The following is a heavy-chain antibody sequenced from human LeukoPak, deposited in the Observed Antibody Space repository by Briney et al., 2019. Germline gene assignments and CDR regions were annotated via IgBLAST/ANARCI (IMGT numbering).Heavy chain of an antibody. CDR1: GYTFTSYY. Sequence: ASVKVSCKASGYTFTSYYMHWVRQAPGQGLEWMGIINPSGGSTSYAQKFQGRVTMTRDMSTSTVYMELSSLRSEDTAVYYCARGSSNESREGDWFDPWGQGTLVTVSS. CDR2: INPSGGST. D-gene: IGHD6-6*01. J-gene: IGHJ5*02. CDR3: ARGSSNESREGDWFDP. V-gene: IGHV1-46*01.